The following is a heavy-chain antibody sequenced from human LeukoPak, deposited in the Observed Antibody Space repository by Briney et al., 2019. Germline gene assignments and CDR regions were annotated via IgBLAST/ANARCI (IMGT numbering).Heavy chain of an antibody. CDR2: INHSGST. V-gene: IGHV4-34*01. Sequence: SETLSLTCAVYGGSFSDYYWSWIRQPPGKGLEWIGEINHSGSTNYNPSLKSRVTISVDTSKNQFSLKLSSVTAADTAVYYCARHWAHYDSSGKLDYWGQGTLVTVSS. CDR1: GGSFSDYY. J-gene: IGHJ4*02. CDR3: ARHWAHYDSSGKLDY. D-gene: IGHD3-22*01.